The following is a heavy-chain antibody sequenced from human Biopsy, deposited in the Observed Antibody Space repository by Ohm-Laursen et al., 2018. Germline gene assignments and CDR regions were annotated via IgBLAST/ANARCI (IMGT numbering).Heavy chain of an antibody. CDR3: AHAAAQTVTHFDY. CDR2: ISGNSDII. D-gene: IGHD4-17*01. Sequence: SLRLSCSASGFTFSSYAMTWFRQAPGKGLAWVSTISGNSDIIYDTDSVKGRFTISRDNSKNTLYLQMNSLRADDTAVYYCAHAAAQTVTHFDYRGQGTLVTVSS. V-gene: IGHV3-23*01. CDR1: GFTFSSYA. J-gene: IGHJ4*02.